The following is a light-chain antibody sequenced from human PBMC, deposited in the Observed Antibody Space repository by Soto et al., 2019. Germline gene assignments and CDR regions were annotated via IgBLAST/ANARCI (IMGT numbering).Light chain of an antibody. CDR2: EVS. CDR1: SSDVGGYNY. J-gene: IGLJ3*02. V-gene: IGLV2-14*01. Sequence: QSVLTQPASVSGSPGQSITISCTGTSSDVGGYNYVSWYQQHPGKAPKLMIYEVSNRPSGVPDRFSASKSGSSASLDVSGLRSEDGADYFCAAWDASLSCWVFGGGTKVTVL. CDR3: AAWDASLSCWV.